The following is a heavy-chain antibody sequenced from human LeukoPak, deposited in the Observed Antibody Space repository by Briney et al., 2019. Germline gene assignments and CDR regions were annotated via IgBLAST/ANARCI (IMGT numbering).Heavy chain of an antibody. CDR2: ISSNGRSA. Sequence: GGSLRLSCTASGFSLSSYAMHWVRQAPGKGLEYISAISSNGRSAYYANTVKGRFTISRDISKNMVYLQMGSLRPEDMAVYYCARVVPYYDFWSGPVDYWGQGILVTVSS. CDR3: ARVVPYYDFWSGPVDY. J-gene: IGHJ4*02. V-gene: IGHV3-64*01. CDR1: GFSLSSYA. D-gene: IGHD3-3*01.